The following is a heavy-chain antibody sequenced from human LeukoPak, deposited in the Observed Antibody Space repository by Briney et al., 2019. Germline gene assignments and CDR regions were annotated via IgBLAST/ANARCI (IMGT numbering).Heavy chain of an antibody. CDR2: IYYSGST. D-gene: IGHD2-21*01. J-gene: IGHJ4*02. CDR3: ARDGVAYCGGDCYLFY. CDR1: GGSLSSYY. V-gene: IGHV4-59*01. Sequence: SETLSLTCTVSGGSLSSYYWSWIRQPPGKGLEWIGYIYYSGSTNYNPSLKSRVTISVDTSKNQFSLKLSSVTAADTAVYYCARDGVAYCGGDCYLFYWGQGTLVTVSS.